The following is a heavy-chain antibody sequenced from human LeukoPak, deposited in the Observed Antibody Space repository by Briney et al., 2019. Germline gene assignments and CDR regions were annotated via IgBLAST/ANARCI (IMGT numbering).Heavy chain of an antibody. D-gene: IGHD3-22*01. CDR3: AKDSSGYEVDY. CDR2: ISSSGSSI. Sequence: PGGSLRLSCAASGFTFSDYYMSWIRQAPGKGLEWVSYISSSGSSIYYADSVKGRFTISRDNAKNSLYLQMNSLRAEDTALYYCAKDSSGYEVDYWGQGTLVTVSS. V-gene: IGHV3-11*01. J-gene: IGHJ4*02. CDR1: GFTFSDYY.